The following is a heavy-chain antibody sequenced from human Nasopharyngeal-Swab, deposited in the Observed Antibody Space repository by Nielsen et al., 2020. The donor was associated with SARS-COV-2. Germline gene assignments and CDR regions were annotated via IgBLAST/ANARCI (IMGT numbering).Heavy chain of an antibody. D-gene: IGHD3-10*01. CDR3: ASARDYYGSGSYDY. CDR1: GFTFRDYH. Sequence: GESLNLSCASSGFTFRDYHMSWIRQAPGKGLEWVSYISSSGSTIYYADSVKGRFTISRDNAKNSLYLQMNSLRAEDTAVYHCASARDYYGSGSYDYWGQGTLVTVSS. J-gene: IGHJ4*02. V-gene: IGHV3-11*01. CDR2: ISSSGSTI.